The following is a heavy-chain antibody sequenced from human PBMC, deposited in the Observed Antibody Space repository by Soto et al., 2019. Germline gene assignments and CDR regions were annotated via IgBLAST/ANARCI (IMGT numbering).Heavy chain of an antibody. CDR1: AGSISRSNW. Sequence: PAATLPVTCAVSAGSISRSNWSRSVRQPPGKGREWIGESHHSGSTNYNPSIKCRVTISVDKSKNQFSLKLSSVTSADTAVYYCARRPRTIFGVVIDYWGQVTLVTVSS. J-gene: IGHJ4*02. CDR2: SHHSGST. V-gene: IGHV4-4*02. CDR3: ARRPRTIFGVVIDY. D-gene: IGHD3-3*01.